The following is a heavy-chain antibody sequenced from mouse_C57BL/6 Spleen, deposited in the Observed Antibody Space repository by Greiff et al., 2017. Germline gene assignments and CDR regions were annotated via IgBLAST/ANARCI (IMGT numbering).Heavy chain of an antibody. V-gene: IGHV14-4*01. CDR2: IDPENGDT. CDR1: GFNIKDDY. Sequence: VQLKESGAELVRPGASVKLSCTASGFNIKDDYMHWVKQRPEQGLEWIGWIDPENGDTEYASKFQGKATITADTSSNTAYLQLSSLTSEDTAVYYCTTENGYDGVWGTGTTVTVSS. J-gene: IGHJ1*03. CDR3: TTENGYDGV. D-gene: IGHD2-2*01.